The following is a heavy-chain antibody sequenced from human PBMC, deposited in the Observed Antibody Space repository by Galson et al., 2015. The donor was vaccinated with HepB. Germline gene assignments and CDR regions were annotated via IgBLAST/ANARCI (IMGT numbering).Heavy chain of an antibody. CDR1: GFTFSSYT. Sequence: SLRLSCAASGFTFSSYTMNWVRQAPGKGLESVSYISSTGTTMYYADSAKGRFTISRDNAQNSLYLQMNNLRAEDTAVYYCARVADADYGDHSHFDYWGQGTLVTVSS. J-gene: IGHJ4*02. CDR2: ISSTGTTM. D-gene: IGHD4-17*01. V-gene: IGHV3-48*01. CDR3: ARVADADYGDHSHFDY.